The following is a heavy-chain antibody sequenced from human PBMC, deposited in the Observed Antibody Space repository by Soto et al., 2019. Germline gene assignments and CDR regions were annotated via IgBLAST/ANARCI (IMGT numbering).Heavy chain of an antibody. CDR3: ARDMDFEVAATREHDAFDI. CDR2: INHSGST. J-gene: IGHJ3*02. V-gene: IGHV4-34*01. D-gene: IGHD2-15*01. CDR1: GGSFSGYY. Sequence: QVQLQQWGAGLLKPSETLSLTCAVYGGSFSGYYWSWIRQPPGKGLEWIGEINHSGSTNYNPSLKSRVTISVDTSKNRFSLKLSSVTAADTAVYYCARDMDFEVAATREHDAFDIWGQGTMVTVSS.